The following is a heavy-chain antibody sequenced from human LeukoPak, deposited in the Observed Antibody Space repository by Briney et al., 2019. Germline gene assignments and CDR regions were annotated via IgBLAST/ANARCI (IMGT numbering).Heavy chain of an antibody. CDR2: ISWNSGGI. CDR3: AKSGYQLLYHNFDY. Sequence: PGGSLRLSCAASGFTFDDYAMHWVRQAPGKGLEWVSGISWNSGGIGYADSVKGRFTISRDNAKNSLYLQMNSLRAEDTALYYCAKSGYQLLYHNFDYWGQGTLVTVSS. CDR1: GFTFDDYA. J-gene: IGHJ4*02. D-gene: IGHD2-2*02. V-gene: IGHV3-9*01.